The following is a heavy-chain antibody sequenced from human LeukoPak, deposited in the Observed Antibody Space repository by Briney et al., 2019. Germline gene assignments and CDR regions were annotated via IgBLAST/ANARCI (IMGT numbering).Heavy chain of an antibody. CDR1: GYTFTSFY. Sequence: ASVKVSCKASGYTFTSFYIHWVRQAPGQGLEWMGIINPSGGSTSYAQKFQGRVTMTRDTSTSTVYMELSSLRSEDTAVYYCARVDWLLLGYFDYWGQGTLVTVSS. D-gene: IGHD3/OR15-3a*01. J-gene: IGHJ4*02. CDR2: INPSGGST. CDR3: ARVDWLLLGYFDY. V-gene: IGHV1-46*01.